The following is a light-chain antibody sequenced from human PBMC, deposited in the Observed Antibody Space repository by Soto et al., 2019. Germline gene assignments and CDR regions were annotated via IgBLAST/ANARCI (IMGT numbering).Light chain of an antibody. CDR3: QQHHKWPLT. J-gene: IGKJ4*01. V-gene: IGKV3-15*01. Sequence: EIVMTQSPATLSVSPGERATLSCRASQSINRNLAWYQQKPGQAPRLLIYGASSRATRIPDRFSGSGSDTEFTLTISSLQSEDFAVYHCQQHHKWPLTFGGGTKVEIK. CDR2: GAS. CDR1: QSINRN.